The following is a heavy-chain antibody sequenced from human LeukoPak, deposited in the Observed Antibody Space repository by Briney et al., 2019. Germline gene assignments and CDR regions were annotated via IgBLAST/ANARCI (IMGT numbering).Heavy chain of an antibody. Sequence: GGSLRLSCAASGFTFSSYSMNWVRQAPGKGLEWVSYISSSSSTIYYADSVKGRFTISRDNAKNSLYLQMNGLRDEDTAVYYCASYSGGAFDIWGQGTMVTVSS. V-gene: IGHV3-48*02. CDR2: ISSSSSTI. CDR1: GFTFSSYS. D-gene: IGHD4-23*01. J-gene: IGHJ3*02. CDR3: ASYSGGAFDI.